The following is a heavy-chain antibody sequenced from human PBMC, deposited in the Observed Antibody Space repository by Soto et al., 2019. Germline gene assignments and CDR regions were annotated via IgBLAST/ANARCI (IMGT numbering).Heavy chain of an antibody. CDR1: GGSISSSSYY. D-gene: IGHD3-10*01. CDR2: IYYSGST. V-gene: IGHV4-39*01. Sequence: QLQLQESGPGLVKPSETLSLTCTVSGGSISSSSYYWGWIRQPPGKGLECIGSIYYSGSTYYNPSLKDRLTIALDTSKNQFELKLSCVTAADTAVYYCAIHRAGTYGMDVWGQGTTVTVSS. J-gene: IGHJ6*02. CDR3: AIHRAGTYGMDV.